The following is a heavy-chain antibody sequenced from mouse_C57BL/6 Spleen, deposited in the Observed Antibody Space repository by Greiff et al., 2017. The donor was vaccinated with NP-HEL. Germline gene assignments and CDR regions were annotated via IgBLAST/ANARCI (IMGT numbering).Heavy chain of an antibody. Sequence: VKLQESGAELVRPGASVTLSCKASGYTFTDYEMHWVKQTPVHGLEWIGAIDPETGGTAYNQKFKGKAILTADKSSSTAYMELRSLTSEDSAVYYCTRWWLGDSYWGQGTTLTVSS. J-gene: IGHJ2*01. D-gene: IGHD1-1*02. V-gene: IGHV1-15*01. CDR1: GYTFTDYE. CDR2: IDPETGGT. CDR3: TRWWLGDSY.